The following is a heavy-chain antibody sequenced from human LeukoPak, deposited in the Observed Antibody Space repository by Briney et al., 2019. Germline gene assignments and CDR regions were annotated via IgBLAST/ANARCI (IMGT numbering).Heavy chain of an antibody. D-gene: IGHD2-21*01. J-gene: IGHJ4*02. CDR2: IIPIFGAA. CDR1: GGTFSSYA. Sequence: ASVKVSCKASGGTFSSYAISWVRQAPGQGLEWMGGIIPIFGAANYAQKFQGRVTITADESTSTAYMELSRLRSDDTAVYYCARDQGHGDLPMVDYWGQGTLVTVSS. CDR3: ARDQGHGDLPMVDY. V-gene: IGHV1-69*13.